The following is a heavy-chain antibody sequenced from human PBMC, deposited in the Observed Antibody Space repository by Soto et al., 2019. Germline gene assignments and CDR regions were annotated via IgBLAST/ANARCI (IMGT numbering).Heavy chain of an antibody. CDR1: GFTFSDYY. Sequence: GGSLRLSCAASGFTFSDYYMSWIRQAPGKGLEWVSYISSSSSYTNYADSVKGRFTISRDNAKNSLYLQMNSLRAEDTAVYYCARFLEQRAIDYWGQGTLVTVSS. CDR2: ISSSSSYT. J-gene: IGHJ4*02. CDR3: ARFLEQRAIDY. V-gene: IGHV3-11*06. D-gene: IGHD3-3*01.